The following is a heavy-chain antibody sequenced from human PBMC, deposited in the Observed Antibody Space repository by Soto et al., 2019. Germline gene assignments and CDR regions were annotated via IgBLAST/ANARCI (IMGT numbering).Heavy chain of an antibody. CDR2: IYYSGST. CDR1: GGSISSCYYY. Sequence: KTSETLSLTFTVSGGSISSCYYYWSWIRQPPGKGLEWIGYIYYSGSTYYNPSLKSRVTISVDTSKNQFSLKLSSVTAADTAVYYCARVPLTTVVTPSWYFDLWGRGTLVTVSS. J-gene: IGHJ2*01. CDR3: ARVPLTTVVTPSWYFDL. V-gene: IGHV4-30-4*01. D-gene: IGHD4-17*01.